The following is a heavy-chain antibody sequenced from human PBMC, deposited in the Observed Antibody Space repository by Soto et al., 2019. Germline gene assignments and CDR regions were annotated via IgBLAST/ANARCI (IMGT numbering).Heavy chain of an antibody. CDR1: GYTFTSYG. Sequence: QVQLVQSGGEVNKHGASVKVSCKASGYTFTSYGISWVRQAPGQGLEWMGRISAYNGNTNYAQKLQGRVTRTTDTATSTAYIEMRSMRSDDTAVYYCARVVGSLGHWFDPWGQRTLVTVSA. CDR3: ARVVGSLGHWFDP. CDR2: ISAYNGNT. V-gene: IGHV1-18*01. J-gene: IGHJ5*02. D-gene: IGHD1-26*01.